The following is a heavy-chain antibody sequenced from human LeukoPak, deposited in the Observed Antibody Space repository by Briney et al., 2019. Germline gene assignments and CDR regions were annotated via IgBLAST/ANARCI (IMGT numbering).Heavy chain of an antibody. D-gene: IGHD3-10*01. CDR1: GGSISSGDYY. J-gene: IGHJ4*02. CDR2: IYYSGST. Sequence: TLSLTCTVSGGSISSGDYYWSWIRQPPGKGLEWIGYIYYSGSTYYNPSLKSRVTISVDTSKNQLSLKLSSVTAADTAVYYCASALGPLWFGELFPGPYYWGQGTLVTVSS. CDR3: ASALGPLWFGELFPGPYY. V-gene: IGHV4-30-4*01.